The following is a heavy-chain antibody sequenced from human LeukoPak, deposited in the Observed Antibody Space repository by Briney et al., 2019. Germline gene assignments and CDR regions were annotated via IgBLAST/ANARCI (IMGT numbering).Heavy chain of an antibody. V-gene: IGHV3-11*01. CDR2: ISKTDNSK. J-gene: IGHJ4*02. CDR3: ARVLGSYAVDY. CDR1: GGSFSDYY. Sequence: PSETLSLTCAVYGGSFSDYYMSWIRRAPGKGLEWVSFISKTDNSKEYADSVRGRFTISRDNTKNSLYLQMDSLRTDDTAVYYCARVLGSYAVDYWGQGTLATVSS. D-gene: IGHD3-10*01.